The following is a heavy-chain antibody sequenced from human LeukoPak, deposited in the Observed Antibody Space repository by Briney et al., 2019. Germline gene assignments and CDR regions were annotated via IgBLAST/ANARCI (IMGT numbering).Heavy chain of an antibody. J-gene: IGHJ4*02. CDR1: GFTFSSYE. Sequence: GGSLRLSCEASGFTFSSYEMNWVRQAPGKGLEWVSYISSSGSTIYYADSVKGRFTISRDNAKNSLYLQMNSLRAEDTAVYYCARVSLTYYDILTTEFDYWGQGTLVTVSS. CDR2: ISSSGSTI. CDR3: ARVSLTYYDILTTEFDY. V-gene: IGHV3-48*03. D-gene: IGHD3-9*01.